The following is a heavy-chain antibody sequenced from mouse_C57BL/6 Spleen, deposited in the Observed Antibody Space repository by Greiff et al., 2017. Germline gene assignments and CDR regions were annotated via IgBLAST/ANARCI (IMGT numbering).Heavy chain of an antibody. Sequence: VQLQQSGPELVKPGASVKISCKASGYSFTSYYIHWVKQRPGQGLEWIGWIYPGSGNTKYNEKFKGKATLTADTSSSTAYMQLSSLTSEDSAVYYCARRQFYAMDYWGQGTSVTVSS. D-gene: IGHD6-1*01. CDR2: IYPGSGNT. CDR3: ARRQFYAMDY. J-gene: IGHJ4*01. CDR1: GYSFTSYY. V-gene: IGHV1-66*01.